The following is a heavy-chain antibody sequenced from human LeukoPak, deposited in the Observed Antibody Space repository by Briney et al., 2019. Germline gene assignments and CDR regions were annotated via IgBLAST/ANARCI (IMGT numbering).Heavy chain of an antibody. J-gene: IGHJ4*02. CDR3: ARDDSSGYYRY. Sequence: GGSLRLSCAASGFTFSSYAMHWVRQAPGKGLEWVAVISYDGSNKYYADSVKGRFTISRDNSKNTLYLQMNSLRAEDTAVYYCARDDSSGYYRYWGQGTLVTVSS. V-gene: IGHV3-30*04. CDR2: ISYDGSNK. CDR1: GFTFSSYA. D-gene: IGHD3-22*01.